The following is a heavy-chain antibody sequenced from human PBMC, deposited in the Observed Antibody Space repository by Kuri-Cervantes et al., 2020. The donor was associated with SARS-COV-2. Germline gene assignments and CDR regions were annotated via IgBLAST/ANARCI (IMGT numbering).Heavy chain of an antibody. V-gene: IGHV1-24*01. CDR2: FDPEDGET. CDR3: ARVGNLDTAMVTYDP. CDR1: GYTLTGLS. D-gene: IGHD5-18*01. Sequence: ASVKVSCKVSGYTLTGLSMHWVRQAPGKGLKWMGGFDPEDGETSYAQKFQGRVTMTRDTSTSTVYMELSSLRSEDTAVYYCARVGNLDTAMVTYDPWGQGTLVTVSS. J-gene: IGHJ5*02.